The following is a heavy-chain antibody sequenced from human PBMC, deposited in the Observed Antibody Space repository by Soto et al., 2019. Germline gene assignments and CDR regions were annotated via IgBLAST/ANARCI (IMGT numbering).Heavy chain of an antibody. CDR2: INPNGGVT. D-gene: IGHD5-12*01. CDR1: GDSFNDYY. CDR3: ARESGGATATLDYYYFYMDV. V-gene: IGHV1-2*04. Sequence: VQLVQSGAEVRKPGASVKVSCKSSGDSFNDYYIHWVRQAPGQGLEWMGWINPNGGVTKYAQKFQGWVTMTRDTSIRTVYMELSRLRSDVTAVYYCARESGGATATLDYYYFYMDVWGKGTTVTVSS. J-gene: IGHJ6*03.